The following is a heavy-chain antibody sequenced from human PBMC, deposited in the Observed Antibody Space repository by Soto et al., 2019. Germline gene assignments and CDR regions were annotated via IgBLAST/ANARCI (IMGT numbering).Heavy chain of an antibody. V-gene: IGHV3-23*01. Sequence: GGSLRLSCAASGFTFSSYAMSWVRQAPGKGLEWVSAISGSGGSTYYADSVKGRFTISRDNSKNTLYLQMNSLRAEDTAVYYCAKDRAVSYCSSTSCYGLFDYWGQGTLVTVSS. CDR3: AKDRAVSYCSSTSCYGLFDY. J-gene: IGHJ4*02. CDR1: GFTFSSYA. CDR2: ISGSGGST. D-gene: IGHD2-2*01.